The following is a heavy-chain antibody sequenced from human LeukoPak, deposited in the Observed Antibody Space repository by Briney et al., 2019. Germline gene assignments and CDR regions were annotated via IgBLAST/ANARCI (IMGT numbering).Heavy chain of an antibody. V-gene: IGHV4-59*01. CDR3: ARSPYYASYNWFDP. CDR2: IYYSGST. CDR1: GGSFSGYY. Sequence: SEALSLTCAVYGGSFSGYYWSWIRQPPGKGLEWIGYIYYSGSTNYNPSLKSRVTISVDTSKNQFSLKLSSVTAADTAVYYCARSPYYASYNWFDPWGQGTLVTVSS. D-gene: IGHD2-2*01. J-gene: IGHJ5*02.